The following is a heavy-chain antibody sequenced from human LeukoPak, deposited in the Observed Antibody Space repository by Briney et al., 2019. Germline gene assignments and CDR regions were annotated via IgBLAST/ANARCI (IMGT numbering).Heavy chain of an antibody. V-gene: IGHV3-23*01. J-gene: IGHJ2*01. CDR1: GFTFSSYA. CDR2: ISGSGGST. D-gene: IGHD6-13*01. Sequence: PGGSLRLSCAASGFTFSSYAMSWVRQAPGKGLEWVSAISGSGGSTYYADSVKGRFTISRDNSKNTLYLQMNSLRAEDTAVYYCATAPYIAASARTSFDLLGRGTLVTVSS. CDR3: ATAPYIAASARTSFDL.